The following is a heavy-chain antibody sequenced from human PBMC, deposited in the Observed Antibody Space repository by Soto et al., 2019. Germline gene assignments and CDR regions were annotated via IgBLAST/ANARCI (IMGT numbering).Heavy chain of an antibody. D-gene: IGHD3-3*01. Sequence: PSETLSLTXAVYGGSFSCYYWSWIRQHPGKGLEWIGEINHSGSTNYNPSLNSRVTISVDTSKNQFSLKLSSVTAADTAVYYCARTYYDFWSGYSYYYYGMDVWGQGTTGTVS. J-gene: IGHJ6*02. CDR2: INHSGST. CDR3: ARTYYDFWSGYSYYYYGMDV. V-gene: IGHV4-34*01. CDR1: GGSFSCYY.